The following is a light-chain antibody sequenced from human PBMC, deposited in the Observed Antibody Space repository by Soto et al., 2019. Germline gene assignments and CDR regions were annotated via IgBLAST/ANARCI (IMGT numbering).Light chain of an antibody. V-gene: IGKV1-39*01. CDR1: QSISSY. CDR3: QQSYSTPQLT. Sequence: DIQMTQSPSSLSASVGDRVTITCRASQSISSYLNWYQQKPGKAPKLLIYAASSLQSGVPSRFSGSGSGTDFTLTISSLQPSDFATYYCQQSYSTPQLTFGGGTKVEIK. J-gene: IGKJ4*01. CDR2: AAS.